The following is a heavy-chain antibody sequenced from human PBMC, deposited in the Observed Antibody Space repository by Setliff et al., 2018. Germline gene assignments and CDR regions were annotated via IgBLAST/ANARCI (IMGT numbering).Heavy chain of an antibody. Sequence: ASVKVSCKTSGYTFNDYGIAWVRQAPGQGLEWMGWISAHSGNAYYSPKLPGRVAMTTDTSTSTAYIELRSLRSDDTAVYYCSRLVRYCTATTCQRASGAEIWGQGTPVTVSS. CDR3: SRLVRYCTATTCQRASGAEI. D-gene: IGHD2-8*02. J-gene: IGHJ4*02. CDR2: ISAHSGNA. CDR1: GYTFNDYG. V-gene: IGHV1-18*01.